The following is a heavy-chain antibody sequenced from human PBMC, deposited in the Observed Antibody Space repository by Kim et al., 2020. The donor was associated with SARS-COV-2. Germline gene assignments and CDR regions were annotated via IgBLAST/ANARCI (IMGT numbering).Heavy chain of an antibody. D-gene: IGHD3-10*01. CDR3: ARQNYYGSGSYYTPHSYGMDV. CDR2: IYPGDSDT. J-gene: IGHJ6*02. Sequence: GESLKISCKGSGYSFTSYWIGWVRQMPGKGLEWMGIIYPGDSDTRYSPSFQGQVTIPADKSISTAYLQWSSLKASDTAMYYCARQNYYGSGSYYTPHSYGMDVWGQGTTVTVSS. CDR1: GYSFTSYW. V-gene: IGHV5-51*01.